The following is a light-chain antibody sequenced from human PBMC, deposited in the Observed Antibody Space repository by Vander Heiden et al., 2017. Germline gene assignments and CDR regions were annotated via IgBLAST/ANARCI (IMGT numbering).Light chain of an antibody. J-gene: IGLJ2*01. CDR3: QAWDSSTVV. V-gene: IGLV3-1*01. Sequence: SYELTQPPSVSVSPGQTASITCSGDKLGDKYACWYQQKPGQSPVLVIYQDSKRPSGIPERFSGSNSGNKATLTISGTQAMDEAYYYCQAWDSSTVVFGGGTKLTVI. CDR1: KLGDKY. CDR2: QDS.